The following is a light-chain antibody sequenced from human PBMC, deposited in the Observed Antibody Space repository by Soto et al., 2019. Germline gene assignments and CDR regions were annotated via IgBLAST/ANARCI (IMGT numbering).Light chain of an antibody. Sequence: EIVLTQSPGTLSLSPGXRATLSCRASQSLSSSYLAWYQHKAGLAPRLLIYGASTRATGIPDRFSGSGSGTDFTLTISRLEPEDFAVYYCQQFGSSPPRTFGQGTKVDIK. V-gene: IGKV3-20*01. CDR3: QQFGSSPPRT. CDR2: GAS. J-gene: IGKJ1*01. CDR1: QSLSSSY.